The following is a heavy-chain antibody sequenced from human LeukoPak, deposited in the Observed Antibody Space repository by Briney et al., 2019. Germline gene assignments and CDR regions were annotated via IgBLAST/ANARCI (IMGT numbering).Heavy chain of an antibody. D-gene: IGHD3-22*01. V-gene: IGHV1-69*13. CDR1: GGTFISYA. CDR3: ARYPRIYYDSSGYSWAFDI. J-gene: IGHJ3*02. CDR2: IIPIFGTA. Sequence: GASVKVSCKASGGTFISYAISWVRQAPGQGLEWMGGIIPIFGTANYAQKFQGRVTITADESTSTAYMELSSLRSEDTAVYYCARYPRIYYDSSGYSWAFDIWGQGTMVTVSS.